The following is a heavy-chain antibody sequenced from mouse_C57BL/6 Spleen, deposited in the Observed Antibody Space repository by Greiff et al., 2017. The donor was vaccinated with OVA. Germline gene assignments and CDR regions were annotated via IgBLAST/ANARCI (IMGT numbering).Heavy chain of an antibody. CDR2: IDPSDSYT. J-gene: IGHJ3*01. CDR3: ASGNSGAWFAY. Sequence: QVQLQQPGAELVRPGTSVKLSCKASGYTFTSYWMHWVKQRPGQGLEWIGLIDPSDSYTNYNQKFKCKATLTVDTSSSTAYMQLSSLTSEDSAVYYCASGNSGAWFAYWGQGTLVTVSA. V-gene: IGHV1-59*01. CDR1: GYTFTSYW. D-gene: IGHD2-1*01.